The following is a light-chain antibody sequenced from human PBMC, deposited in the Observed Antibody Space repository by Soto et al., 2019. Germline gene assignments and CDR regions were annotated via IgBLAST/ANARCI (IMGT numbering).Light chain of an antibody. V-gene: IGLV1-47*01. CDR2: RNN. J-gene: IGLJ2*01. CDR3: AAWDDSLSGRV. Sequence: QSVRTQPPSASVTPGQRVTISCSGSSSNIGSNYVYWYQQLPGTAPKLLIYRNNQRPSGVPDRFSGSKSGTSASLAISGLRSEDEADYYCAAWDDSLSGRVFGGGTKLTVL. CDR1: SSNIGSNY.